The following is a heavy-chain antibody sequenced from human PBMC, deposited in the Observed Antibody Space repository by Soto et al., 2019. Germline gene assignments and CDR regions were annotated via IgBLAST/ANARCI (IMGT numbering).Heavy chain of an antibody. CDR1: GFTFSSYA. J-gene: IGHJ4*02. CDR3: ANDSAPGSGSYVVAFDY. V-gene: IGHV3-23*01. D-gene: IGHD3-10*01. Sequence: EVHLLESGGGLVQPGGSLRLSCAASGFTFSSYAMSWVRQAPGKGLEWISGISGSGGSTYYADSVKGRFTMSRDNSKNTLYLQMSSLRGEDTAVYYCANDSAPGSGSYVVAFDYWGQGTLVTVSS. CDR2: ISGSGGST.